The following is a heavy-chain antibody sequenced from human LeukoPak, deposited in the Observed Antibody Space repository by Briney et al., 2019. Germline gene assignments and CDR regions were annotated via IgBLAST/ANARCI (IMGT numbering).Heavy chain of an antibody. D-gene: IGHD6-13*01. Sequence: GASVKVSCKAPGYTFTSNYIHWVRQAPGQGLEWMGTINPSGGSTTFAQKFQGRVTMTRDTSTSTLYMELSSLESGDTAMYFCARAVAAGRRFDYWGQGTLAIVSS. J-gene: IGHJ4*02. CDR1: GYTFTSNY. CDR2: INPSGGST. V-gene: IGHV1-46*01. CDR3: ARAVAAGRRFDY.